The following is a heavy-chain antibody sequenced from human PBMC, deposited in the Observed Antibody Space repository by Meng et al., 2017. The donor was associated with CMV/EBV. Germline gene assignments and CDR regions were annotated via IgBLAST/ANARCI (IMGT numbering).Heavy chain of an antibody. CDR1: GFTFSSYA. J-gene: IGHJ6*02. Sequence: GESLKISCAASGFTFSSYAMHWVRQAPGKGLEWVAVISYDGSNKYYADSVKGRFTISRDNSKNTLYLQMNRLRAEDTAVYYCARDGPAREQWLVQVWYYYYGMDVWGQGTTVTVSS. CDR3: ARDGPAREQWLVQVWYYYYGMDV. D-gene: IGHD6-19*01. V-gene: IGHV3-30-3*01. CDR2: ISYDGSNK.